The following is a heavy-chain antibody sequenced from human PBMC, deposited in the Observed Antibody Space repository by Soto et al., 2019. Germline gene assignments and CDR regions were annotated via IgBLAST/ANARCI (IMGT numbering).Heavy chain of an antibody. CDR1: GVSISIYS. J-gene: IGHJ4*02. D-gene: IGHD3-10*01. Sequence: EVRLLESGGGLVQPGGSLRLSCAASGVSISIYSMSWVRQAPGRGLEWLSGISASSYSKYYADSVRGRFTISRDNSRNTLYLQMNTLRAEDTALSYCAKSYGDTGDLYYFDFWGQGTLVSVSS. CDR2: ISASSYSK. CDR3: AKSYGDTGDLYYFDF. V-gene: IGHV3-23*01.